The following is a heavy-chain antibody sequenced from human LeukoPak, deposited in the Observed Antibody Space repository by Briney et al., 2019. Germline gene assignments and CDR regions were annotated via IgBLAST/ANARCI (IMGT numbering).Heavy chain of an antibody. V-gene: IGHV4-4*09. CDR2: IYTSGST. J-gene: IGHJ4*02. Sequence: SETLSLTCTVSGGSISSYYWSWIQQPPGKGLEWIGYIYTSGSTNYNPSLKSRVTISVDTSKNQFSLKLSSVTAADTAVYYCARHGSGSYWADWGQGTLVTVSS. CDR3: ARHGSGSYWAD. D-gene: IGHD3-10*01. CDR1: GGSISSYY.